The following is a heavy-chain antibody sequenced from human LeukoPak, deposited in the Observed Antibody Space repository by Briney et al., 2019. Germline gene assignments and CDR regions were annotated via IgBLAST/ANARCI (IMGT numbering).Heavy chain of an antibody. CDR2: INPNSGGT. J-gene: IGHJ6*03. D-gene: IGHD2-15*01. CDR1: GYTFTGYY. CDR3: ARAGSYCSGGSCYRGGYYYYYYMDV. V-gene: IGHV1-2*02. Sequence: ASVKVSCKASGYTFTGYYMHWVRQAPGQGLEWMGWINPNSGGTNYAQKFQGRVTMTRDTSISTAYMELSRLRSDDTAVYYCARAGSYCSGGSCYRGGYYYYYYMDVWGKGTTVTVSS.